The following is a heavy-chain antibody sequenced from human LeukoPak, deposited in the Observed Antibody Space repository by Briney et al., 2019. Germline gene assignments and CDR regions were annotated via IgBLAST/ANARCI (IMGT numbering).Heavy chain of an antibody. J-gene: IGHJ6*03. V-gene: IGHV3-30*04. Sequence: GGSLRLSCAASGFTFSSYAMHWVRQAPGKGLEWVAVISYDGSNKYYADSVKGRFTISRDNAKNSLYLQMNSLRAEDTAVYYCARDLETTLFYYMDVWGKGTTVTVSS. CDR2: ISYDGSNK. D-gene: IGHD4-11*01. CDR3: ARDLETTLFYYMDV. CDR1: GFTFSSYA.